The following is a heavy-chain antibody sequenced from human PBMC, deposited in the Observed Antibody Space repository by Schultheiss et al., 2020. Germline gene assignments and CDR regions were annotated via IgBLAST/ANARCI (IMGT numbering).Heavy chain of an antibody. V-gene: IGHV4-59*08. Sequence: SQTLSLTCTVSGGSISSYYWSWIRQPPGKGLEWIGYIYYSGSTYYNPSLKSRVTISVDTSKNQFSLKLSSVTAADTAVYYCARAFRDPYYYYGMDVWGQGTTVTVSS. D-gene: IGHD2-21*02. CDR2: IYYSGST. J-gene: IGHJ6*02. CDR1: GGSISSYY. CDR3: ARAFRDPYYYYGMDV.